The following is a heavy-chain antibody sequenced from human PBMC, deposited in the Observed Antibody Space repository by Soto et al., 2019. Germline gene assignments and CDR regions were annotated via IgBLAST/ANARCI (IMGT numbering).Heavy chain of an antibody. CDR2: IVNDGSDR. CDR1: GFTFSRYG. J-gene: IGHJ4*02. CDR3: ARDDDYEANGLDY. D-gene: IGHD4-17*01. V-gene: IGHV3-33*01. Sequence: GGSLRLSCVGSGFTFSRYGIHWLRQAPGQGLEWMAVIVNDGSDRDYAASVAGRFTISRDNSKNTLYLQMDNLGVDDTAMYYCARDDDYEANGLDYWGQGTLGTVAS.